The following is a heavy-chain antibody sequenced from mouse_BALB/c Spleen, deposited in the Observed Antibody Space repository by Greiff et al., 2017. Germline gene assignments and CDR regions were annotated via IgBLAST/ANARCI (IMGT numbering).Heavy chain of an antibody. D-gene: IGHD1-1*01. V-gene: IGHV1-9*01. CDR2: ILPGSGST. CDR1: GYTFSSYW. J-gene: IGHJ2*01. CDR3: ARYVYYGSSSFDY. Sequence: VQLQESGAELMKPGASVKISCKATGYTFSSYWIEWVKQRPGHGLEWIGEILPGSGSTNYNEKFKGKATFTADTSSNTAYMQLSSLTSEDSAVYYCARYVYYGSSSFDYWGQGTTLTVSS.